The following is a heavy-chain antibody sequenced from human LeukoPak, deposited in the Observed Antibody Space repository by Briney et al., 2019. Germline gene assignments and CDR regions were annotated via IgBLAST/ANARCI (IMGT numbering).Heavy chain of an antibody. CDR3: AKTLHYGHYGKFDY. CDR2: ISYDGSNK. V-gene: IGHV3-30-3*02. J-gene: IGHJ4*02. CDR1: GFTFSSYA. D-gene: IGHD4-17*01. Sequence: QPGRSLRLSCAASGFTFSSYAMHWVRQAPGKGLEWVAVISYDGSNKYYADSVKGRFTISRDNSKNTLYLQMNSLRAEDTAVYYCAKTLHYGHYGKFDYWGQGTLVTVSS.